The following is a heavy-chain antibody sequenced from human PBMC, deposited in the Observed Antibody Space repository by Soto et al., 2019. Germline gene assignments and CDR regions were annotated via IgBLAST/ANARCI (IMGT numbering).Heavy chain of an antibody. J-gene: IGHJ5*02. Sequence: GGSLRLSCTASGFAFSSFNMNWVRQAAGKGLEWVSSIFTRSSQIYYADSVKRRFTISRDDAKNSLFLQMNSLSVEDTAVYYCARDLLAGQQLVIPWFHPWGQGTLVTVSS. CDR2: IFTRSSQI. V-gene: IGHV3-21*01. CDR3: ARDLLAGQQLVIPWFHP. D-gene: IGHD1-26*01. CDR1: GFAFSSFN.